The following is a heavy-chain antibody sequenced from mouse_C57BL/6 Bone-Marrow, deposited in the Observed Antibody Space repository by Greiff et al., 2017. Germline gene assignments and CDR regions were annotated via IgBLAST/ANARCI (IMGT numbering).Heavy chain of an antibody. V-gene: IGHV1-63*01. Sequence: VQLQQSGAELVRPGTSVKMSCKASGYTFTNYWIGWAKQRPGHGLEWIGDIYPGGGYTNYNEKFKGKATLTADKSSSTAYMQFSSLTSEDSAIYYCARKGLDYDVAMDYWGQGTSVTVSS. J-gene: IGHJ4*01. CDR3: ARKGLDYDVAMDY. D-gene: IGHD2-4*01. CDR2: IYPGGGYT. CDR1: GYTFTNYW.